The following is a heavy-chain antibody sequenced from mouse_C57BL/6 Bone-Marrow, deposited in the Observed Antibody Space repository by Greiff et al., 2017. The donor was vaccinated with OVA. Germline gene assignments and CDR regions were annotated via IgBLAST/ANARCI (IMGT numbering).Heavy chain of an antibody. J-gene: IGHJ2*01. V-gene: IGHV1-26*01. Sequence: EVQLQQSGPELVKPGASVKISCKASGYTFTDYYMNWVKQSHGKSLEWIGDINPNNGGTSYNQKFKGKATLTVDKSSSTAYMELRSLTSEDSAVYYCARSKTYCYPYFDYWGQGTTLTVSS. CDR3: ARSKTYCYPYFDY. CDR1: GYTFTDYY. CDR2: INPNNGGT. D-gene: IGHD1-1*01.